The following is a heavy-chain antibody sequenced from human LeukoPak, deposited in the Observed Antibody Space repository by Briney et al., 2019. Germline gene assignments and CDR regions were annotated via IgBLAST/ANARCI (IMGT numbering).Heavy chain of an antibody. J-gene: IGHJ6*02. CDR1: GYTFTSYY. CDR3: AREMATITRGMDV. Sequence: ASVKVSCKASGYTFTSYYMHWVRQAPGQGLEWMGIINPSGGSTSYAQKFQGRVTMTRDTSTSAVYMELSSLRSEDTAVYYCAREMATITRGMDVWGQGTTVTVSS. D-gene: IGHD5-24*01. V-gene: IGHV1-46*01. CDR2: INPSGGST.